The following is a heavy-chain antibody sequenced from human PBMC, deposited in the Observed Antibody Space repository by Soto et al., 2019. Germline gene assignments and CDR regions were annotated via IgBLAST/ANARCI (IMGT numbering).Heavy chain of an antibody. V-gene: IGHV2-5*02. CDR2: IYWDDDK. CDR3: AHSNRWLRYYYGSGSPIFDY. Sequence: QITLKESGPTLVKPTQTLTLTCTFSGFSLSTSGVGVGWIRQPPGKALEWLALIYWDDDKRYSPSLKSRLTITKDTSKNQVVLTMTNMDPVDTATYYCAHSNRWLRYYYGSGSPIFDYWGQGTLVTVSS. CDR1: GFSLSTSGVG. D-gene: IGHD3-10*01. J-gene: IGHJ4*02.